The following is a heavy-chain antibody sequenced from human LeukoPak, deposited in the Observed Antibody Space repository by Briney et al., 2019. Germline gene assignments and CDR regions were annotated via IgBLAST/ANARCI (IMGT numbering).Heavy chain of an antibody. J-gene: IGHJ5*02. CDR1: GFTVSSNY. Sequence: GGSLRLSCAASGFTVSSNYMSWVRQAPGKGLEWVSVIYSGGSTYYADSVKGRFTISRDNAKNSLYLQMNSLRAEDTAVYYCARDPNYYDSSGYIDPWGQGTLVTVSS. CDR2: IYSGGST. CDR3: ARDPNYYDSSGYIDP. V-gene: IGHV3-66*01. D-gene: IGHD3-22*01.